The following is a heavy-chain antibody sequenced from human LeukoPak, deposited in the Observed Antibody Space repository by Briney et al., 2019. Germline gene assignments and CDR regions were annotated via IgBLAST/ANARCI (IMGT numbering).Heavy chain of an antibody. J-gene: IGHJ4*02. Sequence: GRSLRLSCAASEFTSTSYGMHWVRQAPGRGLEWVTHISSDGIQKYYADSVKGRSTISRDNSNNTLFLQMNGLRPEDTAVYYCATDLGPQLGYDSWGQGTLVTVSS. CDR3: ATDLGPQLGYDS. V-gene: IGHV3-30*03. CDR1: EFTSTSYG. CDR2: ISSDGIQK. D-gene: IGHD1-1*01.